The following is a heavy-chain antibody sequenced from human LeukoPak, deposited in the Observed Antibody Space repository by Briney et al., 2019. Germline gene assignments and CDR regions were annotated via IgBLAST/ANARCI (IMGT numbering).Heavy chain of an antibody. J-gene: IGHJ6*03. CDR1: GFTFDDYA. V-gene: IGHV3-43D*03. CDR2: LSWDGGSS. Sequence: QAGGSLRLSCAASGFTFDDYAMHWVRHPPGKGLEWASLLSWDGGSSYYADSVKGRFTISRDNSKNSLFLQMNSLRAEDTAFYYCAKGALPVSGDNSYYYMDVWGKGTTVTVSS. D-gene: IGHD6-19*01. CDR3: AKGALPVSGDNSYYYMDV.